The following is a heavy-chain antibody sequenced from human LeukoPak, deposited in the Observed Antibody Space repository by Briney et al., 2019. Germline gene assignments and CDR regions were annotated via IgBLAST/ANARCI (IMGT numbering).Heavy chain of an antibody. CDR3: AKEPGYYFDY. V-gene: IGHV3-30-3*01. CDR1: GFTFSRYA. J-gene: IGHJ4*02. CDR2: ISYDGNNK. Sequence: PGGSLRLSCTASGFTFSRYAMHWVRQAPGKGLEWVAVISYDGNNKFYADSVKGRFSISRDNSKNTVYLQMNSLRAEDTAVYYCAKEPGYYFDYWGQGTLVTVSS.